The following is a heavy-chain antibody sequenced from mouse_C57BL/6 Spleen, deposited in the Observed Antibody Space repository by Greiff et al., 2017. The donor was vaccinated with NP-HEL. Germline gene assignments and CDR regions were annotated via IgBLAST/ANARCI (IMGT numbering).Heavy chain of an antibody. J-gene: IGHJ2*01. V-gene: IGHV1-69*01. CDR1: GYTFTSYW. CDR2: IDPSDSYT. Sequence: VQLQQPGAELVMPGASVKLSCKASGYTFTSYWMHWVKQRPGQGLAWIGEIDPSDSYTNYNQKFKGKSTLTVDKSSSTAYMQLSSLTSEDSAVYYCARSFYSNYNYWGQGTTLTVSS. D-gene: IGHD2-5*01. CDR3: ARSFYSNYNY.